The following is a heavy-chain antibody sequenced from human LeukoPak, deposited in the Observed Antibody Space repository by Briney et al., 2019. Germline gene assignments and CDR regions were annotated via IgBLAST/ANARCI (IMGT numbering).Heavy chain of an antibody. CDR3: AGYCSGGSCYYFDY. D-gene: IGHD2-15*01. Sequence: SETLSLTCTVSGYSISSGYYWGWIRQPPGKGLEWIGSIYHSGSTYYNPSLKSRVTISVDTSKNQFSLKLSSVTAADTAVYYCAGYCSGGSCYYFDYWGQGTLVTVSS. V-gene: IGHV4-38-2*02. CDR1: GYSISSGYY. CDR2: IYHSGST. J-gene: IGHJ4*02.